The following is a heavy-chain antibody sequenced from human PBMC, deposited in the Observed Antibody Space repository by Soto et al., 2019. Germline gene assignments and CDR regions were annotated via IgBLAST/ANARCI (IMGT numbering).Heavy chain of an antibody. CDR2: ISYDGSNK. CDR1: GFTFSSYG. V-gene: IGHV3-30*18. J-gene: IGHJ4*02. Sequence: GGSLRLSCAASGFTFSSYGMHWVRQAPGKGLEWVAVISYDGSNKYYADSVKGRFTISRDNSKNTLYLQMNSLRAEDTAVYYCANVPTGALVRDYWGQGTLVTVSS. D-gene: IGHD6-13*01. CDR3: ANVPTGALVRDY.